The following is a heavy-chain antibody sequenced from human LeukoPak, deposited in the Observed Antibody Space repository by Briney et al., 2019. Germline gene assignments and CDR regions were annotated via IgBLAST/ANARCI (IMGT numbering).Heavy chain of an antibody. Sequence: SVKVSCKASGGTFSSYAISWVRQAPGQGLEWMRGIIPIFGTANYAQKFQGRVTITADKSTSTAYMELSSLRSEDTAVYYCARDSRRCSSTSCYWGWFDPWGQGTLVTVSS. CDR1: GGTFSSYA. J-gene: IGHJ5*02. CDR2: IIPIFGTA. D-gene: IGHD2-2*01. V-gene: IGHV1-69*06. CDR3: ARDSRRCSSTSCYWGWFDP.